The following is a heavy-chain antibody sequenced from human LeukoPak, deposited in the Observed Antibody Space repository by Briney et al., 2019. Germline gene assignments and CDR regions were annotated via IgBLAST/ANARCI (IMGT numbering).Heavy chain of an antibody. CDR3: ARGESSSWYYFDY. V-gene: IGHV4-59*01. Sequence: PSETLSLTCTVSGGSISSDYWSWIRQPPGKGLEWIGYIYFSGSTNYNPSLKSRVTISVDTSKTQLSLKLSSVTAADTAVYFCARGESSSWYYFDYWGQGALVTVSS. CDR2: IYFSGST. D-gene: IGHD6-13*01. J-gene: IGHJ4*02. CDR1: GGSISSDY.